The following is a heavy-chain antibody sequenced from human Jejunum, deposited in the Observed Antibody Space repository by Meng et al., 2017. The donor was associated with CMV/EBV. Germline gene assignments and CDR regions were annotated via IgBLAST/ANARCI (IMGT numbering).Heavy chain of an antibody. V-gene: IGHV3-7*03. CDR3: AKVLITTSWLPKPFDA. CDR1: TFMPYG. D-gene: IGHD2-2*01. Sequence: TFMPYGVCGGRQSPAKGLEGLCQIRDDGNEKHYVDSVRGRMTISRDNSINTLYLQMNGLRADDTAVYFCAKVLITTSWLPKPFDAWGQGTLVTVSS. CDR2: IRDDGNEK. J-gene: IGHJ5*02.